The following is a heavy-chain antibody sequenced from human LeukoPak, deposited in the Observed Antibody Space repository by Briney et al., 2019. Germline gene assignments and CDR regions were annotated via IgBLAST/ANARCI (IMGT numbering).Heavy chain of an antibody. Sequence: KASETLSLTCAVYGGSFSGYYWSWIRQPPGKGLEWIGEINHSGSTNYNPSLKSRVTISVDTSKNQFSLKLSSVTAADTAVYYCARQPLNCTSTSCYAFDIWGQGTMVTVSS. CDR3: ARQPLNCTSTSCYAFDI. CDR1: GGSFSGYY. CDR2: INHSGST. D-gene: IGHD2-2*01. J-gene: IGHJ3*02. V-gene: IGHV4-34*01.